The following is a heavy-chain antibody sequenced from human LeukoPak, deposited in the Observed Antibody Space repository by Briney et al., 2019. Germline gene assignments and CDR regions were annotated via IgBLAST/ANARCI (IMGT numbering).Heavy chain of an antibody. CDR2: SGST. J-gene: IGHJ4*02. CDR3: ARDEGYATGFDRDY. D-gene: IGHD1-1*01. Sequence: SETLSLTCTVSGYSISSGYYWGWIRQPPGKGLEWIGSGSTYYNPSLKSRVTISVDMSKNQFSLRLNSVTAADTAVYYCARDEGYATGFDRDYWGQGTLVTVSS. CDR1: GYSISSGYY. V-gene: IGHV4-38-2*02.